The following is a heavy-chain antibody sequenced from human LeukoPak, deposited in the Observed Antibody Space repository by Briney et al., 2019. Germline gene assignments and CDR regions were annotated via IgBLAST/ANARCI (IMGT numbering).Heavy chain of an antibody. CDR3: ARAATMVPSRSWFDP. CDR1: GGTFSSYA. V-gene: IGHV1-2*02. Sequence: GASVKVSCKASGGTFSSYAISWVRQAPGQGLEWMGWINPNSGGTNYAQKFQGRVTMTRDTSISTAYMELSRLRSDDTAVYYCARAATMVPSRSWFDPWGQGTLVTVSS. J-gene: IGHJ5*02. CDR2: INPNSGGT. D-gene: IGHD3-10*01.